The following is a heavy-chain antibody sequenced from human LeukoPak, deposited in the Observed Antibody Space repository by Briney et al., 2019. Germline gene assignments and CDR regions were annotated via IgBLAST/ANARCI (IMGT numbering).Heavy chain of an antibody. CDR3: ARAPSYCSGGSCYSNYYYYGMDV. Sequence: SETLSPTCAVYGGSFSGYYWSWIRQPPGKGLEWIGEINHSGSTNYNPSLKSRVTISVDTSKNQFSLKLSSVTAADTAVYYCARAPSYCSGGSCYSNYYYYGMDVWGQGTTVTVSS. V-gene: IGHV4-34*01. D-gene: IGHD2-15*01. CDR1: GGSFSGYY. CDR2: INHSGST. J-gene: IGHJ6*02.